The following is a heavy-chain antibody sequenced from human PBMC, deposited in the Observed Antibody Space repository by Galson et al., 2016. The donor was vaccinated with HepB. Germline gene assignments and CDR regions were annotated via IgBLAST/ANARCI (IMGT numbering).Heavy chain of an antibody. J-gene: IGHJ4*02. CDR1: GGSISSYY. CDR2: IYYSGST. D-gene: IGHD2-15*01. Sequence: SETLSLTCTVSGGSISSYYWSWIRQPPAKGLEWIGYIYYSGSTNYNPSLKSRVTMSVDMSKKQFSLKLSSVIAADTAVYYCARVDGGYCSGGSCYSDYWGQGILVTVSS. V-gene: IGHV4-59*01. CDR3: ARVDGGYCSGGSCYSDY.